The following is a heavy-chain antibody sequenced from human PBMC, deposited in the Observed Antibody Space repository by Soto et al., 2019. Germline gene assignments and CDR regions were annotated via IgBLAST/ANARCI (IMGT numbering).Heavy chain of an antibody. CDR3: AREYTAWPLAYGLDV. D-gene: IGHD2-2*02. J-gene: IGHJ6*02. CDR1: GFTFSTYS. Sequence: GGSLRLSCVGSGFTFSTYSINWVRQAPGKGLEWVSSISSRSDIYYADSVKGRFTISRDNAKNSVALQMNSLRAEDTAVYYCAREYTAWPLAYGLDVWGQGTTVTVSS. CDR2: ISSRSDI. V-gene: IGHV3-21*01.